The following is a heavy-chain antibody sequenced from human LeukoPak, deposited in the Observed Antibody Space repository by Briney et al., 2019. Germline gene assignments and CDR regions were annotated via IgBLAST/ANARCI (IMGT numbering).Heavy chain of an antibody. CDR2: ISSSSYI. CDR3: ARGQRGSYAAFDI. Sequence: GGSLRLSCAASGFTFSSYSMNWVRQAPGKGLEWVSSISSSSYIYYADSVKGRFTISRDNAKNSLYLQVNSLRAEDTAVYYCARGQRGSYAAFDIWGQGTMVTVSS. D-gene: IGHD1-26*01. V-gene: IGHV3-21*01. J-gene: IGHJ3*02. CDR1: GFTFSSYS.